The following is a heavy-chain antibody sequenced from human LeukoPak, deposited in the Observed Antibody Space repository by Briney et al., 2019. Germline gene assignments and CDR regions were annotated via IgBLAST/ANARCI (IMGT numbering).Heavy chain of an antibody. D-gene: IGHD6-19*01. J-gene: IGHJ4*02. CDR2: ISGSGGST. V-gene: IGHV3-23*01. Sequence: GGSLRLSCAASGFTFSSYVMSWVRQAPGKGMEWVSTISGSGGSTYYADSVKGRFTISRDNSKNTLYLQMNSLRAEDMAVYYCATSRLSSGWPKRSYYFDYWGQGTLVTVSS. CDR1: GFTFSSYV. CDR3: ATSRLSSGWPKRSYYFDY.